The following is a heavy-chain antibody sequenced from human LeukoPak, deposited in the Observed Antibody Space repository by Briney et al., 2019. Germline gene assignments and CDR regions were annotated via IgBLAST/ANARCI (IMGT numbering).Heavy chain of an antibody. V-gene: IGHV3-11*01. J-gene: IGHJ1*01. D-gene: IGHD1-1*01. CDR3: ATASAITSPGTFQH. CDR1: GFTFSDYY. CDR2: ISSSGTSI. Sequence: GGSLRLSCGGSGFTFSDYYMNWIRQAPGKGLEWVSYISSSGTSIYQSDSVKGRFTISRDNAKNSLYLQMNSLSAEDTAVYYCATASAITSPGTFQHWGQGTLVTVSS.